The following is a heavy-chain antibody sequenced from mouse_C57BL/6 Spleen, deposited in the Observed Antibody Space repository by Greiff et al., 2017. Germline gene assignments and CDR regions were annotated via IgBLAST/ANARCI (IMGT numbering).Heavy chain of an antibody. J-gene: IGHJ4*01. D-gene: IGHD2-4*01. Sequence: VMLVESGPGLVQPSPSLSITCTVSGFSLTSYGVHWVRQSPGKGLEWLGVIWRGGSTDYNAAFMSRLSITKDNSKSQVFFKMNSLQADDTAIYYGAKTFYYDYDGGGYYAMDYWGQGTSVTVSS. CDR1: GFSLTSYG. CDR2: IWRGGST. V-gene: IGHV2-5*01. CDR3: AKTFYYDYDGGGYYAMDY.